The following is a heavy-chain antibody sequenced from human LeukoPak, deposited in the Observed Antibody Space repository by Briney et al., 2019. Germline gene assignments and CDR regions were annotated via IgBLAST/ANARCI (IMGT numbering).Heavy chain of an antibody. CDR3: ARVDPRYCSSTSCNDADY. J-gene: IGHJ4*02. V-gene: IGHV4-59*01. CDR1: GGSISSYY. D-gene: IGHD2-2*01. CDR2: IYYSGST. Sequence: PSETLSLTCSVSGGSISSYYWSWIRQPPGKGLEWIGYIYYSGSTNYNPSLKSRVTISVDTSKNQFSLKLSSVTAADTAVYYCARVDPRYCSSTSCNDADYWGQGTLVTASS.